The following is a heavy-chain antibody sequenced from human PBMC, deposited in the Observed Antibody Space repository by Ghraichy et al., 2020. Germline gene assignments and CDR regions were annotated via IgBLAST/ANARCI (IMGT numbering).Heavy chain of an antibody. CDR2: IYYSGST. V-gene: IGHV4-31*03. CDR1: GGSISSGGYY. Sequence: SETLSLTCTVSGGSISSGGYYWSWIRQHPGKGLEWIGYIYYSGSTYYNPSLKSRVAISVDTSKNQFSLKLSSVTAADTAVYYCARDRRGSCCNWFDPWGQGTLVTVSS. CDR3: ARDRRGSCCNWFDP. D-gene: IGHD2-15*01. J-gene: IGHJ5*02.